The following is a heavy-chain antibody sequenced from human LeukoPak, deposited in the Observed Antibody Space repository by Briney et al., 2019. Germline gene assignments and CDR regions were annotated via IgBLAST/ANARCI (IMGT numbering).Heavy chain of an antibody. J-gene: IGHJ4*02. V-gene: IGHV3-9*01. D-gene: IGHD3-3*01. CDR1: GFTFDDYA. CDR3: ARDLRGNYDFWSGYPYYFDY. CDR2: ISWNSGSI. Sequence: GRSLRLSCAASGFTFDDYAMHWVRQAPGKGLEWVSGISWNSGSIGYADSVKGRFTISRDNSKNTLYLQMNSLRAEDTAVYYCARDLRGNYDFWSGYPYYFDYWGQGTLVTVSS.